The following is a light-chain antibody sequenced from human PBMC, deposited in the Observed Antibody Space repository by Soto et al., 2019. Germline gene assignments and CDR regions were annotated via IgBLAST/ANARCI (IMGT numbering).Light chain of an antibody. CDR1: QSVSSY. CDR3: QQRSNWPPET. V-gene: IGKV3-11*01. J-gene: IGKJ5*01. CDR2: DAS. Sequence: EIVLTQSTATLSLSPGERATLSCRASQSVSSYLAWYQQKPGQAPRLLIYDASNRATGIPARFSGSGSGTDFSLTISSLEPEDVAVYYCQQRSNWPPETFGQGTRLEIK.